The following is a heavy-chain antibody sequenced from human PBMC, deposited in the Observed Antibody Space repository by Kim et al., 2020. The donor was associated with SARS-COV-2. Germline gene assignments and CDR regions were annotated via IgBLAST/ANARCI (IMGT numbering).Heavy chain of an antibody. J-gene: IGHJ4*02. V-gene: IGHV3-48*02. CDR2: IRVTDAI. Sequence: GGSLRLSCAASEFTFTTYNMHWVRQAPGKGLEWISYIRVTDAIYYSDSVKGRLTISRDYAKNSLDLQMNSLRDEDTAVYYCARDWNWGIDVWGQGTLVTVSS. D-gene: IGHD7-27*01. CDR1: EFTFTTYN. CDR3: ARDWNWGIDV.